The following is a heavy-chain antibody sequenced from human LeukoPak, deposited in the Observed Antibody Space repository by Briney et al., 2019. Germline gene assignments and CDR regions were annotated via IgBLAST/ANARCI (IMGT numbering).Heavy chain of an antibody. CDR1: SGSVSSGSSY. CDR2: IYYSGST. V-gene: IGHV4-61*01. Sequence: PETLSLTCTVSSGSVSSGSSYWTWIRQPPGKGLEWIGYIYYSGSTNYSPSLKSRVTISVDTSKNQFSLKLSSVTAADTAVYYCARDFRGYYYYGMDVWGQGTTVTVSS. J-gene: IGHJ6*02. CDR3: ARDFRGYYYYGMDV.